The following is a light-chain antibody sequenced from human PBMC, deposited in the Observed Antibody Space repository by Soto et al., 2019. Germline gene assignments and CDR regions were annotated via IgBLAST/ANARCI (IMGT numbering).Light chain of an antibody. J-gene: IGLJ2*01. CDR1: SSDVGGYIY. CDR3: SSFTSINTLV. CDR2: DVS. Sequence: QSALTQPASVSGSPGQSITISCTGTSSDVGGYIYVSWHQQHPGTAPKLMIYDVSNRPSGVSNRFSGSKSGNTASLTISGLQAEDEADYYCSSFTSINTLVFGGGTKVTVL. V-gene: IGLV2-14*01.